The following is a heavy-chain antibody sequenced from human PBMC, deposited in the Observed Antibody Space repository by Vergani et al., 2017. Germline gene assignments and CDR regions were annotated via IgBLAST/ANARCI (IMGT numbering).Heavy chain of an antibody. CDR3: ARLYDYVWGSYRYDAFDI. V-gene: IGHV4-30-4*01. Sequence: QVQLQESGPGLVKPSQTLSLTCTVSGGSISSGDYYWSWIRQPPGKGLEWIGYIYYSGSTYYNPSLKSRVTISVETSKNQFSLKLSSVTAADTAVYYCARLYDYVWGSYRYDAFDIWGQGTMVTVSS. D-gene: IGHD3-16*02. CDR1: GGSISSGDYY. J-gene: IGHJ3*02. CDR2: IYYSGST.